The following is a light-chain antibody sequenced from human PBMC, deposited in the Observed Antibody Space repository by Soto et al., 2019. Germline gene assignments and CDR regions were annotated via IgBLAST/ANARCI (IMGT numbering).Light chain of an antibody. CDR1: SGHSSYA. V-gene: IGLV4-69*01. CDR2: LNSDGSH. Sequence: QPVLTQSPSASASLGAPVKLTCTLSSGHSSYAIAWHQQQPEKGPRYLMNLNSDGSHSKGDGIPDRFSGSSSGAERYLTISSLQSEDEADYYCQTWGTGIRVFGGGTKLTVL. J-gene: IGLJ2*01. CDR3: QTWGTGIRV.